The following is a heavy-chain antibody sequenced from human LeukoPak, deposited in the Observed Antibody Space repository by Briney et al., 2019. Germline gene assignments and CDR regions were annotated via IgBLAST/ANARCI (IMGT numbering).Heavy chain of an antibody. D-gene: IGHD4-17*01. CDR2: ISYDGSNK. CDR1: GFTFSSYA. J-gene: IGHJ4*02. CDR3: ARAWGYSDRLDY. V-gene: IGHV3-30-3*01. Sequence: GGSLRLSCAASGFTFSSYAMHWVRQAPGKGLEWVAVISYDGSNKYYADSVKGRFTISRDNSKNTLYLQMNSLRAEDTAVYYCARAWGYSDRLDYWGQGTLVTVSS.